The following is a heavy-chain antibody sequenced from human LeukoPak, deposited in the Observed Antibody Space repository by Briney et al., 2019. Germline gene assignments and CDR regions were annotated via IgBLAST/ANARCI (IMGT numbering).Heavy chain of an antibody. CDR3: AREGRGYYGDFDY. V-gene: IGHV3-11*01. CDR2: IRSDGSTI. Sequence: PGGSLRLSCSSSGFTFSDYDMNWIRQAPGKGLEWVSYIRSDGSTIYDADSVKGRFFISRDNARNSLYLQMNSLRAEDTAVYYCAREGRGYYGDFDYWDQGTLVTVSS. J-gene: IGHJ4*02. D-gene: IGHD3-22*01. CDR1: GFTFSDYD.